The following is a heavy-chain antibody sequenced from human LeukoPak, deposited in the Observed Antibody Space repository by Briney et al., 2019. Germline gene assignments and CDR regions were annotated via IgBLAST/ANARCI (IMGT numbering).Heavy chain of an antibody. CDR2: ISSSSSYI. CDR1: GFTFSSYS. V-gene: IGHV3-21*01. J-gene: IGHJ4*02. Sequence: SGGSLRLSCAPSGFTFSSYSMNWVRQAPGKGLEWVSSISSSSSYIYYADSVKGRFTISRDNAKNLLYLQMNSLRAEDTAVYYCASLIAAAGLDYWGQGTLVTVSS. D-gene: IGHD6-13*01. CDR3: ASLIAAAGLDY.